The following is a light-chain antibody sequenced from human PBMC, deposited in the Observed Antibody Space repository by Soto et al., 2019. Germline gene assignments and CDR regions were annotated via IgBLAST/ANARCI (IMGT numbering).Light chain of an antibody. CDR2: GAS. J-gene: IGKJ1*01. CDR3: QQYNEWPPWT. Sequence: EIVMTQSPATLSVSPGERATLSCRASQSVSSNLAWYQQKHGQAPRLLIYGASTRATGIPARFSGSGSGTEFTLTISSLQSEDFAVYYCQQYNEWPPWTFGQGTKVEIK. CDR1: QSVSSN. V-gene: IGKV3-15*01.